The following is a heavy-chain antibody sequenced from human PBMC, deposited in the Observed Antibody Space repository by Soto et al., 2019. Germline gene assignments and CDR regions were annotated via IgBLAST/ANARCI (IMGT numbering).Heavy chain of an antibody. V-gene: IGHV3-23*01. J-gene: IGHJ4*02. Sequence: PVGLMRLWKGAAGGKCLDHGGRWVRKAPGKGLEWVSGISASGRDTYYADSVKDRFTISRDSFKNTLYLQMNSLRAEDTGTYYGANGKPSGCSDFAYWGQGALV. CDR1: GGKCLDHG. CDR3: ANGKPSGCSDFAY. CDR2: ISASGRDT. D-gene: IGHD2-8*01.